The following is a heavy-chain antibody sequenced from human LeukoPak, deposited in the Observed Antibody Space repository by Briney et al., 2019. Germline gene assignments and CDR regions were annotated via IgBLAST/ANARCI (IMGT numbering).Heavy chain of an antibody. CDR3: ASPGGDYYDSSGRLDY. CDR1: GGTFSSYA. Sequence: GASVKVSCKASGGTFSSYAISWVRQAPGQGLEWMGGIIPIFGTANYAQKFQGRVTITADKSTSTAYMELSSLRSEDTAVYYCASPGGDYYDSSGRLDYWGQGTLVTVSS. CDR2: IIPIFGTA. D-gene: IGHD3-22*01. J-gene: IGHJ4*02. V-gene: IGHV1-69*06.